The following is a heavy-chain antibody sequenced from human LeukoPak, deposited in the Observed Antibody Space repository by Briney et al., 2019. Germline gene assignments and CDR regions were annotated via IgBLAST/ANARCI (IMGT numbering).Heavy chain of an antibody. CDR3: ATNGGSYQLTPDY. V-gene: IGHV1-24*01. D-gene: IGHD1-26*01. CDR1: GYTLTELS. CDR2: FDPEDGET. Sequence: ASVKVSCKVSGYTLTELSMHWVRQAPGKGLEWMGGFDPEDGETIYAQKFQGRVTMTEDTSTDTAYMELSSLRSEDTAVYYCATNGGSYQLTPDYWGQGTLATVSS. J-gene: IGHJ4*02.